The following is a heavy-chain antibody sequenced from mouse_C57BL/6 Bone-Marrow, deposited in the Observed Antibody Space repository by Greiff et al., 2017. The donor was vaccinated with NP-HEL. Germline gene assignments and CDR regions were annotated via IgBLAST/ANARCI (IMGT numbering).Heavy chain of an antibody. V-gene: IGHV2-2*01. CDR2: IWSGGST. D-gene: IGHD2-4*01. CDR1: GFSLTSYG. J-gene: IGHJ1*03. Sequence: VQLQQSGPGLVQPSQSLSITCTVSGFSLTSYGVHWVRQSPGKGLEWLGVIWSGGSTDYNAAFISRLSISKDNSKSQVFFKMNSLQADDTAIYYCASYDYDWYWYFDVWGTGTTVTVSS. CDR3: ASYDYDWYWYFDV.